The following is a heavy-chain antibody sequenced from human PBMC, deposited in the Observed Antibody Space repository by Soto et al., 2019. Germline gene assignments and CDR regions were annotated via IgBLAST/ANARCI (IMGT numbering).Heavy chain of an antibody. CDR2: ISYDGSNK. V-gene: IGHV3-30*18. D-gene: IGHD6-19*01. CDR1: GFTFSSYG. Sequence: QVQLVESGGGVVQPGRSLRLSCAASGFTFSSYGMHWVRQAPGKGLEWVAVISYDGSNKYYADSVKGRFTISRDNSKNTLYLQMNSLRAEDTAVYYCAKANLQWLVRSVSTFDIWGQGTMVTVSS. J-gene: IGHJ3*02. CDR3: AKANLQWLVRSVSTFDI.